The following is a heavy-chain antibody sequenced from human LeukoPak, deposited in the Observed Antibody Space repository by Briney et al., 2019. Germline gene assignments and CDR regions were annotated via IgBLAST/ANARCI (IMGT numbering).Heavy chain of an antibody. J-gene: IGHJ4*02. V-gene: IGHV1-69*05. Sequence: SVKVSCKASGYTFTSYDINWVRQATGQGLEWMGGIIPIFGTANYAQKFQGRVTITTDESTSTAYMELSSLRSEDTAVYYCARAGLHCSSTSCYYYWGQGTLVTVSS. D-gene: IGHD2-2*01. CDR2: IIPIFGTA. CDR3: ARAGLHCSSTSCYYY. CDR1: GYTFTSYD.